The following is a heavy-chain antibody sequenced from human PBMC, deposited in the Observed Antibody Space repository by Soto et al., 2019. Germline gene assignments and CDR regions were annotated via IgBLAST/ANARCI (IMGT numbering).Heavy chain of an antibody. CDR2: IYYTGIT. V-gene: IGHV4-30-4*01. Sequence: QTLSPTCRVSGGSINNYDHYWTSIRQPPGEGLEWMGHIYYTGITSYNPSLKSRLTVSLDTSKKQFSLKVNSVSAADKAVYYCARDRSNSPDCFDAWGQGTLVTVYS. D-gene: IGHD1-1*01. CDR3: ARDRSNSPDCFDA. CDR1: GGSINNYDHY. J-gene: IGHJ4*02.